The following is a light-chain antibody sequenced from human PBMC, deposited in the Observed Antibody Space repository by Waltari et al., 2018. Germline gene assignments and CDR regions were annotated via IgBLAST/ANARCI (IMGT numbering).Light chain of an antibody. CDR3: QHYESLPVT. CDR2: HAS. Sequence: EIVLTQSPGPLPLSPGERATLSCRASQMISKYLAWYQHKPGQAPRLLIYHASTRAAGIPDRFSGSGSGTDFSLTISRLEPEDFAVYYCQHYESLPVTFGQGTKVEIK. V-gene: IGKV3-20*01. J-gene: IGKJ1*01. CDR1: QMISKY.